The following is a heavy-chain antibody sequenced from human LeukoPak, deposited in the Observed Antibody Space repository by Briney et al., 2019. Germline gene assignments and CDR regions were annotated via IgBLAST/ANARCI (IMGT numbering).Heavy chain of an antibody. Sequence: ASVKVSCKASGYTFTSYDINWVRQAPGQGLEWMGWMNPNSGNTGYAQKFQGRVTMTRNTSTSTAYMELSSLRSEDTAVYYCARVGSSGRYENWFDPWGQGTLVTVSS. V-gene: IGHV1-8*01. CDR3: ARVGSSGRYENWFDP. CDR2: MNPNSGNT. J-gene: IGHJ5*02. CDR1: GYTFTSYD. D-gene: IGHD6-19*01.